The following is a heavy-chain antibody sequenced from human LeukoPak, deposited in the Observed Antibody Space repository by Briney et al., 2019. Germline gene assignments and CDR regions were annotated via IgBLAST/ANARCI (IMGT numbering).Heavy chain of an antibody. V-gene: IGHV4-4*07. D-gene: IGHD5-12*01. CDR2: IYTSGST. J-gene: IGHJ3*02. Sequence: SETLSLTCTVSGVSISSYYWSWIRQPAGKGLEWIGRIYTSGSTNYNPSLKSRVTMSVDTSKNQFSLKLRSVTAADKAVYYCARSCRILDIVATIRARLGGNGFDIWGQGTMVTVSS. CDR3: ARSCRILDIVATIRARLGGNGFDI. CDR1: GVSISSYY.